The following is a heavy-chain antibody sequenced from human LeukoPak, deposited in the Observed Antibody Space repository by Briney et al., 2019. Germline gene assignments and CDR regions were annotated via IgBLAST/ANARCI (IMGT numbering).Heavy chain of an antibody. Sequence: GGSLRLSCAASGFTFSNAWMSWVRQAPGKGLEWVGRIKSKTDGGTTDYAAPVKGRFTISRDDSKNTLYLQMNSLKTEDTAEYYCTTDQVGSSWPYYFDYWGQGTLVTVSS. CDR3: TTDQVGSSWPYYFDY. CDR1: GFTFSNAW. V-gene: IGHV3-15*01. CDR2: IKSKTDGGTT. J-gene: IGHJ4*02. D-gene: IGHD6-13*01.